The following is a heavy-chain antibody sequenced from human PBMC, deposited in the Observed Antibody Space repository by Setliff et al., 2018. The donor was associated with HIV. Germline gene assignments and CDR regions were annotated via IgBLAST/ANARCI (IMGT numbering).Heavy chain of an antibody. J-gene: IGHJ5*02. Sequence: PGGSLRLSCAASGFTFSSYAMSWVRQAPGKGLEWVSSISASGVSTYYADSVKDRFTISRDNSKNTLYLQMSGLRAEDTAVYYCAKMACSGGNCYSGSWGQGALVTVSS. V-gene: IGHV3-23*01. CDR3: AKMACSGGNCYSGS. CDR2: ISASGVST. D-gene: IGHD2-15*01. CDR1: GFTFSSYA.